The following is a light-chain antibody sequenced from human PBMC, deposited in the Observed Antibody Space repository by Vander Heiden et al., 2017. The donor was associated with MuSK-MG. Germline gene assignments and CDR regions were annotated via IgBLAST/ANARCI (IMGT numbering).Light chain of an antibody. J-gene: IGKJ1*01. CDR1: QSGTSRN. Sequence: ETVLTQSPGTLSLSPGERANLSCRASQSGTSRNLAWYQQRPCQAPRLLIYGASSRATGIPGRFSASGSGTDFTLTMSILEPEHLAVYHCQQCGRSPRSTFPHGVKAEI. CDR3: QQCGRSPRST. CDR2: GAS. V-gene: IGKV3-20*01.